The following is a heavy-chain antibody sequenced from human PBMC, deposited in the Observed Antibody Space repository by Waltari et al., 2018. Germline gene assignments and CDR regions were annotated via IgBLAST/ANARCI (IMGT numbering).Heavy chain of an antibody. CDR1: GFTFSSYG. J-gene: IGHJ4*02. V-gene: IGHV3-30*02. D-gene: IGHD3-22*01. CDR2: IRYDGSNK. Sequence: QVQLVESGGGVVQPGGSLRLSCAASGFTFSSYGMHWVRQAPGKGLEWEAFIRYDGSNKYYADSVKGRFTISRDNSKNTLYLQMNSLRAEDTAVYYCATIPRSGYLSFDYWGQGTLVTVSS. CDR3: ATIPRSGYLSFDY.